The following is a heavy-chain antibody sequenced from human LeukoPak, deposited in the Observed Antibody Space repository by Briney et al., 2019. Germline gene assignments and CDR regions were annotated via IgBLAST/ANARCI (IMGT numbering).Heavy chain of an antibody. J-gene: IGHJ6*03. Sequence: SETLSLTCTVSGGSISSYYWSWIRQPPGKGLEWIGYIYYSGSTNYNPSLKSRVTISVDTSKNQFSLKLSSVTAADTAVYYCARLWGSGSYRYYYYYMDVWGKGTTVTISS. CDR1: GGSISSYY. CDR2: IYYSGST. V-gene: IGHV4-59*12. CDR3: ARLWGSGSYRYYYYYMDV. D-gene: IGHD3-10*01.